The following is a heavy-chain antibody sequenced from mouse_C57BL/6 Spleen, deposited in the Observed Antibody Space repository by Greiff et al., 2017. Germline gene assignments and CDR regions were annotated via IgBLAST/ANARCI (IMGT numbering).Heavy chain of an antibody. CDR3: AREYDGYQYYFDY. Sequence: VQLQQSGAELARPGASVKLSCKASGYTFTSYGISWVKQRTGQGLEWIGEIYPRSGNTYYNEKFKGKATLTADKSSSTAYMALRSLTSEDSAVYFCAREYDGYQYYFDYWGQGTTLTVSS. CDR1: GYTFTSYG. J-gene: IGHJ2*01. V-gene: IGHV1-81*01. D-gene: IGHD2-3*01. CDR2: IYPRSGNT.